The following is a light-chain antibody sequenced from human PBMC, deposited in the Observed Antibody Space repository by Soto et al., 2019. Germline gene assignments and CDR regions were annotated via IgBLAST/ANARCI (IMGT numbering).Light chain of an antibody. CDR2: DTS. CDR3: LLSYSGALVV. J-gene: IGLJ2*01. V-gene: IGLV7-46*01. CDR1: TGAVTSGHY. Sequence: QTVVTQEPSLTVSPGGTVTLTCGASTGAVTSGHYPSWFQQKPGQAPRTLIYDTSNKHSWTPARFSGSLLGGKAALTLSGAQPEDEAEYYCLLSYSGALVVFGGGTKVTVL.